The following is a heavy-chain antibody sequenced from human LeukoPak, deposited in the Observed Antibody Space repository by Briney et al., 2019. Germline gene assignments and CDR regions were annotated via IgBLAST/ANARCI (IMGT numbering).Heavy chain of an antibody. CDR1: GGTFSSYT. CDR2: IIPILGIA. V-gene: IGHV1-69*02. J-gene: IGHJ6*03. D-gene: IGHD5-18*01. Sequence: SVKVSCKASGGTFSSYTISWVRQAPGQGLEWMGRIIPILGIANYVQKFRGRVTITADKSTSTAYMELSSLRSEDAAVYYCARSGALAAMVKYYYYYMDVWGKGTTVTVSS. CDR3: ARSGALAAMVKYYYYYMDV.